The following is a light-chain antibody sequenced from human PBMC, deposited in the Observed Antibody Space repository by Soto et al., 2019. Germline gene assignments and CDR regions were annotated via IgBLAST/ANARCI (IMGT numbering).Light chain of an antibody. V-gene: IGLV2-14*01. CDR3: TSYASGSSHVV. CDR1: SSDIGGYDY. CDR2: DVN. Sequence: QSALTQPASVSGSPGQSITLSCTGTSSDIGGYDYVSWYQRHPGTAPKLIIYDVNNRPSGVSNRFSGSKSGNTASLTISGLQAEDEADYYCTSYASGSSHVVFGGGTQLTVL. J-gene: IGLJ2*01.